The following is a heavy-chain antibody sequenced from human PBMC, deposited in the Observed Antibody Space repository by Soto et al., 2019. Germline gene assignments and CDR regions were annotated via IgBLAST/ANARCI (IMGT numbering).Heavy chain of an antibody. Sequence: QVQLVQSGAEVKKPGASVKASCKASGYTFTSYAMHWVRQAPGQRLEWMGWINAGNGNTKYSQKFQGRVTITRDTSASTAYMVLSCQRSEDTAVYYCATGTYGDYVSYYFDYWGQGTLVTVSS. CDR3: ATGTYGDYVSYYFDY. V-gene: IGHV1-3*01. CDR2: INAGNGNT. J-gene: IGHJ4*02. CDR1: GYTFTSYA. D-gene: IGHD4-17*01.